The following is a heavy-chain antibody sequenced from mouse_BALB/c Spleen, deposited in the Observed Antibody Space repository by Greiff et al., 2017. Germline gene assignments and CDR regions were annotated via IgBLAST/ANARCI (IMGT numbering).Heavy chain of an antibody. D-gene: IGHD1-1*01. Sequence: VQLQQSGPELVKPGASVRISCKASGYTFTSYYIHWVKQRPGQGLEWIGWIYPGNVNTKYNEKFKGKATLTADKSSSTAYMQLSSLTSEDSAVYYCARWGYYGSSRYAMDYWGQGTSVTVSS. CDR3: ARWGYYGSSRYAMDY. CDR2: IYPGNVNT. CDR1: GYTFTSYY. V-gene: IGHV1S56*01. J-gene: IGHJ4*01.